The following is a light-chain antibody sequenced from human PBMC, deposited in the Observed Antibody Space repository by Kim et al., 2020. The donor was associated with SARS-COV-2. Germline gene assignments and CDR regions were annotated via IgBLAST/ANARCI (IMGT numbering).Light chain of an antibody. Sequence: SYELTQPPSVSVSPGQTARITCSGDALPKKYAYWYQQRSGQAPVLVIYEDRKRPSDIPERFSGSSSGTMATLTITGAQVEDEGDYYCYSTDSSGNHRVFGGGTQLTGL. J-gene: IGLJ3*02. CDR2: EDR. CDR1: ALPKKY. CDR3: YSTDSSGNHRV. V-gene: IGLV3-10*01.